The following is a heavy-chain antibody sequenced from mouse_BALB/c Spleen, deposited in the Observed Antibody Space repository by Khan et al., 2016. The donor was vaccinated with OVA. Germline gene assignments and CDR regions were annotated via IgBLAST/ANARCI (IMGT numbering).Heavy chain of an antibody. CDR2: INPSNGYT. Sequence: QVQLQQPGAELARPGASVKMSCKASGYTFTSYTMHWVKQRPGQGLEWIGYINPSNGYTNYNQKFKDKATLTADKSSSTAYMQLSILTSEDSAVYYCVRSGAYYRYDGYFDVWGAGTTVTVSS. D-gene: IGHD2-14*01. CDR3: VRSGAYYRYDGYFDV. CDR1: GYTFTSYT. J-gene: IGHJ1*01. V-gene: IGHV1-4*01.